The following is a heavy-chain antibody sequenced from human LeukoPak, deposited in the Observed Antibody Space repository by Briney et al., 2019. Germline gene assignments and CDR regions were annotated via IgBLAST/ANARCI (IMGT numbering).Heavy chain of an antibody. D-gene: IGHD5-12*01. Sequence: GWSLRLSCAASGFTFSDYYMSGIRQAPGKGLDWVSYISSSSSYTNYADSVKGRFTISRDNAKNSLYLQMNSLRAEDTAVYYCNRERYRATYDYWGQGTLVTVSS. CDR2: ISSSSSYT. V-gene: IGHV3-11*06. J-gene: IGHJ4*02. CDR1: GFTFSDYY. CDR3: NRERYRATYDY.